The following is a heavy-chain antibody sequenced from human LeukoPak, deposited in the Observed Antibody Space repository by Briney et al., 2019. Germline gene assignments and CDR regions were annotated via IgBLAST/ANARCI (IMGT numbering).Heavy chain of an antibody. CDR1: GFTFNNYA. Sequence: PGRSLRLSCAASGFTFNNYAIDWVRQAPGKGLQWVAVIWYDGINKFYAESVKGRFSISRDNSKNKVYLQMNSLRAEDTAMYYCARDGSDSGWYLVDYWGQGTLVTVSS. CDR2: IWYDGINK. CDR3: ARDGSDSGWYLVDY. J-gene: IGHJ4*02. V-gene: IGHV3-33*01. D-gene: IGHD6-19*01.